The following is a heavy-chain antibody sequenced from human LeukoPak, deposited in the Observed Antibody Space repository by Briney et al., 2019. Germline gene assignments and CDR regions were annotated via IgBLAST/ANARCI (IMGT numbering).Heavy chain of an antibody. D-gene: IGHD2-15*01. CDR3: ARGVVVAATSEYFQH. J-gene: IGHJ1*01. V-gene: IGHV1-69*04. Sequence: SVKVSCKASGGTFSSYAISWVRQAPGQGLEWMGRIIPILGIANYAQKFQGRVTITADKSTSTAYMELSSLRSEDTAVYYCARGVVVAATSEYFQHWGQGTLVTVSS. CDR1: GGTFSSYA. CDR2: IIPILGIA.